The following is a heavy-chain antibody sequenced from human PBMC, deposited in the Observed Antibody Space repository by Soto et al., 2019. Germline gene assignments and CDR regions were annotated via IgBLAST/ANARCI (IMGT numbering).Heavy chain of an antibody. Sequence: SETLSLTCAVSGYSISSGYYWGWIRQPPGKGLEWIGSIYHSGSTYYNPSLKSRVTISVDTSKNQFSLKLSSVTAADTAVYYCARDTDFFGKGFDPWGQGTLVTV. D-gene: IGHD3-3*01. CDR2: IYHSGST. V-gene: IGHV4-38-2*02. CDR1: GYSISSGYY. J-gene: IGHJ5*02. CDR3: ARDTDFFGKGFDP.